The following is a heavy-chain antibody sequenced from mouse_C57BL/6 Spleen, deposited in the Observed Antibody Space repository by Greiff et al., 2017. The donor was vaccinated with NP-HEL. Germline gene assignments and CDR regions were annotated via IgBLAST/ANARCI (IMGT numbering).Heavy chain of an antibody. Sequence: VKLQQPGAELVRPGTSVKLSCKASGYTFTSYWMHWVKQRPGQGLEWIGVIDPSDSYTNYNQKFKGKATLTVDTSSSTAYMQLSSLTSEDSAVYYCARMDYYGRTGYFDVWGTGTTVTVSS. J-gene: IGHJ1*03. D-gene: IGHD1-1*01. CDR1: GYTFTSYW. CDR2: IDPSDSYT. V-gene: IGHV1-59*01. CDR3: ARMDYYGRTGYFDV.